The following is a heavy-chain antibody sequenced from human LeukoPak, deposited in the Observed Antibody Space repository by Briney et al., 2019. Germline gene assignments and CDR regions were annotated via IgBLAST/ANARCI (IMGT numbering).Heavy chain of an antibody. CDR3: TTDQRDSRMDV. D-gene: IGHD2-21*02. CDR2: LMTNGGI. V-gene: IGHV4-4*07. J-gene: IGHJ6*04. Sequence: SETLSLTCSVSGAYINNYHWSWIRQPAGKGLEWIVRLMTNGGINYNPSLKSRVTMSLDTPRNQFSLKLSSVTAADTAIYYCTTDQRDSRMDVWGKGTTVTVSS. CDR1: GAYINNYH.